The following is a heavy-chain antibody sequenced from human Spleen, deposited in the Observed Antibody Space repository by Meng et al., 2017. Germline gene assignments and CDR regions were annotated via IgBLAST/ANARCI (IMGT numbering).Heavy chain of an antibody. D-gene: IGHD7-27*01. J-gene: IGHJ4*02. V-gene: IGHV4-61*08. CDR1: GGSVRSSDYQ. CDR2: AST. CDR3: ARDYWGSLDY. Sequence: QGPRLESGPGPVTPSETLSLICTVSGGSVRSSDYQWSWIRQPPGKGLEWIGFASTNYNPSLKSRLTISLDTSKNQFSLKLTSVTAADTAVYYCARDYWGSLDYWGQGILVTASS.